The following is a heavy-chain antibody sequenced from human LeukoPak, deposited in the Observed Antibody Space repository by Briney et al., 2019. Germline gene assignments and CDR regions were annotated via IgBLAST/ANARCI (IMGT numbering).Heavy chain of an antibody. V-gene: IGHV3-23*01. CDR3: AKRDGGTFGRYYFDY. CDR1: GFTFSSYA. Sequence: PGGSLRLSCAASGFTFSSYAMSWVRQAPREGLEWVSAISGSGGSTFYTDAVKGRFTISRDNSKNTLYLQMNSLRAEDTAVYYCAKRDGGTFGRYYFDYWGQGTLVTVSS. J-gene: IGHJ4*02. D-gene: IGHD5-24*01. CDR2: ISGSGGST.